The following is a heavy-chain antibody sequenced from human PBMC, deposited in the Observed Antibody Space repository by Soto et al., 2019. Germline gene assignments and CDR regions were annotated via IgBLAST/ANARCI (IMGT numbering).Heavy chain of an antibody. V-gene: IGHV2-5*01. D-gene: IGHD6-19*01. CDR2: IYWNDDK. CDR3: AHVAVAGGDY. Sequence: QITLKESGPTLVKPTQTLTLTCTFSGFSLSTSGVGVGWIRQPPGKALEWLALIYWNDDKRYTPALKSRLTISKDPSKNQGVLTMTNMDPVDTATYFCAHVAVAGGDYWGQGSLVTFSS. J-gene: IGHJ4*02. CDR1: GFSLSTSGVG.